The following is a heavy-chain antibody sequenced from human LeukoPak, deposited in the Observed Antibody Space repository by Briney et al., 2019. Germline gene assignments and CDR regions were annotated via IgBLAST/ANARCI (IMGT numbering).Heavy chain of an antibody. D-gene: IGHD6-13*01. CDR2: TYYRSKWIY. J-gene: IGHJ4*02. Sequence: PSQTLSLTCAISGDSVSNNGAAWSWIRQSPSRGLEWLGRTYYRSKWIYDYALSVRSRITINPDTFKNQFSLQLNSVTPEDTAVYFCARGSRYAFDFWGQGTLVTVSS. CDR1: GDSVSNNGAA. CDR3: ARGSRYAFDF. V-gene: IGHV6-1*01.